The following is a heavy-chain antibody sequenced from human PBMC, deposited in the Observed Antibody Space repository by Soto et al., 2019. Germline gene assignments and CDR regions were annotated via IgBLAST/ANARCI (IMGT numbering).Heavy chain of an antibody. V-gene: IGHV3-30-3*01. CDR1: GFTFSSYA. CDR2: ISYDGSNK. J-gene: IGHJ6*02. D-gene: IGHD2-2*02. Sequence: GGSLRLSCAASGFTFSSYAMHWVRQAPGKGLEWVAVISYDGSNKYYADSVKGRFTISRDNSKNTLYLQMNSLRAEDTAVYYCARAPYCSSTSCYTQPTVLRFLGWYGYYYYYGMDVWGQGTTVTVSS. CDR3: ARAPYCSSTSCYTQPTVLRFLGWYGYYYYYGMDV.